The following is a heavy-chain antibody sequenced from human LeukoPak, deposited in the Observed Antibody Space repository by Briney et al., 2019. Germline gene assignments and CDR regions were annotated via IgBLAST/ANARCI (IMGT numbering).Heavy chain of an antibody. CDR2: INHSGST. CDR3: ARARRRGGYLRHDAFDI. D-gene: IGHD3-22*01. Sequence: SETLSLTCAVYGGSFSGYYWSWIRQPPGKGLEWIGEINHSGSTNYNPSLKSRVTISIDTSKNQFSLKLSSVTAADTAAYYCARARRRGGYLRHDAFDIWGQGTMVTVSS. V-gene: IGHV4-34*01. J-gene: IGHJ3*02. CDR1: GGSFSGYY.